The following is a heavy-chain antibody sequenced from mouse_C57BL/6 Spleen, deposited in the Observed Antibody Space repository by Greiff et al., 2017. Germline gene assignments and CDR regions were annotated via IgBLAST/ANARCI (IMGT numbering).Heavy chain of an antibody. CDR1: GFTFSSYG. Sequence: EVMLVESGGDLVKPGGSLTLSCAASGFTFSSYGMSWVRQTPHKRLEWVATISSGGSYTYYPDSVKGRFTISRDNAKNTLYLQMSSLKSENTAMYYCARHNYGSSSAYWGQGTLVTVSA. CDR2: ISSGGSYT. V-gene: IGHV5-6*01. D-gene: IGHD1-1*01. J-gene: IGHJ3*01. CDR3: ARHNYGSSSAY.